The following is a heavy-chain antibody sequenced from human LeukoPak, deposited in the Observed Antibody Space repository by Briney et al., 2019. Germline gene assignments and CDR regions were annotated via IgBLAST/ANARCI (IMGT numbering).Heavy chain of an antibody. D-gene: IGHD2-2*01. V-gene: IGHV3-30*04. CDR3: AKTERDIVVVPDAFFDY. Sequence: GRSLRLSCAASGFTFSSYAMHWVRQAPGKGLEWVAVISYDGSNKYYADSVKGRFTISRDNSKNTLYLQMTSLKVEDTAVYYCAKTERDIVVVPDAFFDYWGQGTLVTVSS. J-gene: IGHJ4*02. CDR1: GFTFSSYA. CDR2: ISYDGSNK.